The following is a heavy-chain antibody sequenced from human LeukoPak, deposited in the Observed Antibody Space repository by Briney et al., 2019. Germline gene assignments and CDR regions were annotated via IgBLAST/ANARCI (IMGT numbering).Heavy chain of an antibody. CDR2: IYYSGRT. J-gene: IGHJ1*01. CDR1: GDSVSRSDSY. V-gene: IGHV4-39*01. CDR3: ARRRYYDGSGYLE. Sequence: PSETLSLACSVSGDSVSRSDSYWDWIRQPPGKGLEWIGTIYYSGRTYYSPSLKSRVTMSVDPSNNQFSLNLRSVTAADTAVYYCARRRYYDGSGYLEWGQGTLLSVSS. D-gene: IGHD3-22*01.